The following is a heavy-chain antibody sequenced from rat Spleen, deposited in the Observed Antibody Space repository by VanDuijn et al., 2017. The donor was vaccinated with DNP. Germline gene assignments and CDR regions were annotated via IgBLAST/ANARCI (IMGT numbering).Heavy chain of an antibody. D-gene: IGHD3-4*01. CDR2: IGYDGVGT. J-gene: IGHJ2*01. CDR1: GFTFSDYY. V-gene: IGHV5-7*01. CDR3: ARQRSTSFDY. Sequence: EVQLVESGGDLVQPGRSLKLSCTASGFTFSDYYMAWVRQAPTKGLECVAYIGYDGVGTYCGESVRGRFTIARDNAKSTLYLQMDSLRSEDTATYYCARQRSTSFDYWGQGVMVTVSS.